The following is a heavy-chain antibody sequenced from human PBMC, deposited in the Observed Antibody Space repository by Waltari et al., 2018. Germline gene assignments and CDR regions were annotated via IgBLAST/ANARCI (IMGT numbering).Heavy chain of an antibody. Sequence: QVQLVQSGAAVKKPGASVKVSCKVSGYTLSELFMHWVRQAPGKGLEWMGSFDPEEGEIIYAQKFQGRLTMTEDTSTDTAYMELSSLRSEDTAVYYCATPPREECRRYCSGGSCYYFDHWGQGALVTVSS. D-gene: IGHD2-15*01. CDR2: FDPEEGEI. CDR3: ATPPREECRRYCSGGSCYYFDH. J-gene: IGHJ4*02. V-gene: IGHV1-24*01. CDR1: GYTLSELF.